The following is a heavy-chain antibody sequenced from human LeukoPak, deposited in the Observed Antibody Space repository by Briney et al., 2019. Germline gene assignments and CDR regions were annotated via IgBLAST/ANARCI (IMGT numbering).Heavy chain of an antibody. D-gene: IGHD1-20*01. CDR1: GFTFSSYA. V-gene: IGHV3-23*01. CDR3: AKGSNWNDEFDY. Sequence: GRSLRLSCAASGFTFSSYAMNWVRQAPGKGLEWVSTVGGSGDSTYYTDSVKGRFTISRDSSKNTLYVQMNSLRAEDTAVYYCAKGSNWNDEFDYWGQGTLVTVSS. J-gene: IGHJ4*02. CDR2: VGGSGDST.